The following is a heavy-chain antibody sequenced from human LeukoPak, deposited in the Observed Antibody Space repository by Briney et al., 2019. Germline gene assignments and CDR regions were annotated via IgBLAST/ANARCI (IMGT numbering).Heavy chain of an antibody. Sequence: QSGGSLRLSCTASGFTFSNYAMSWVRQAPGKGLEWVSGISGNGGSTYYADSVKGRFTISRDKSKNTLYLQMDSLRAEDTAVYYCAKELSVRNQSDYWGQGTLVTVSS. CDR2: ISGNGGST. D-gene: IGHD1-14*01. V-gene: IGHV3-23*01. J-gene: IGHJ4*02. CDR3: AKELSVRNQSDY. CDR1: GFTFSNYA.